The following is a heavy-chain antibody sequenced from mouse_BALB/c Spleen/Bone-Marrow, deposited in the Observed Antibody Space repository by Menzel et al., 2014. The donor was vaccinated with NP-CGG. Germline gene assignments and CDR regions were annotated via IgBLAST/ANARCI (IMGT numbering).Heavy chain of an antibody. CDR1: GYTFTSYW. Sequence: VQLVESGAELVKPGASVKLSCKASGYTFTSYWMHWVKQRPGQGLEWIGEINPSSGRTNYNEKFKSKATLTVDKSSSTAYMQLSSLTSEDSAIYYCARGGRYDERTWFAYWGQGTLVTVSA. CDR2: INPSSGRT. J-gene: IGHJ3*01. V-gene: IGHV1S81*02. D-gene: IGHD2-14*01. CDR3: ARGGRYDERTWFAY.